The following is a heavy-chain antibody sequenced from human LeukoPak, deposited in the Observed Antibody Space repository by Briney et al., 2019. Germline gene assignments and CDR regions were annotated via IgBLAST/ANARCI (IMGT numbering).Heavy chain of an antibody. Sequence: SETLSLTCAVYGGSFSGYYWSWIRQPPGKGLEWIGEINHSGSTNYNPSLESRVTISVDTSKNQFSLKLSSVTAADTAVYYCARRGYSYGYPYYYGMDVWGQGTTVTVSS. CDR1: GGSFSGYY. V-gene: IGHV4-34*01. D-gene: IGHD5-18*01. CDR2: INHSGST. J-gene: IGHJ6*02. CDR3: ARRGYSYGYPYYYGMDV.